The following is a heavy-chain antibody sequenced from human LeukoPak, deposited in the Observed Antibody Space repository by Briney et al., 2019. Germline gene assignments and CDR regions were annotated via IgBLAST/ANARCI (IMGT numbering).Heavy chain of an antibody. Sequence: GGPLRLSCAASGFTFSSYEMNWVRQAPGKGLEWVSYISSSGGTIYYADSVKGRFTISRDNAKNSLYLQMNSLRAEDTAVYYCARDPAGYCSGGSCFDYWGQGTLVTVSS. V-gene: IGHV3-48*03. CDR3: ARDPAGYCSGGSCFDY. CDR1: GFTFSSYE. D-gene: IGHD2-15*01. CDR2: ISSSGGTI. J-gene: IGHJ4*02.